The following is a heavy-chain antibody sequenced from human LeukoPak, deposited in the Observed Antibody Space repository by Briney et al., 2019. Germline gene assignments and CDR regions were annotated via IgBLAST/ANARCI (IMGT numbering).Heavy chain of an antibody. CDR2: INPNSGGT. Sequence: ASVKVSCKASGYTFTGYYMHWVRQAPGQGLEWMGWINPNSGGTNYAQKFQGRVTMTRDTSISTAYMELSRLRSDDTAVYYCARDPTGLLTWIQLWYAPGGFDYWGQGTLVTVSS. CDR3: ARDPTGLLTWIQLWYAPGGFDY. J-gene: IGHJ4*02. D-gene: IGHD5-18*01. V-gene: IGHV1-2*02. CDR1: GYTFTGYY.